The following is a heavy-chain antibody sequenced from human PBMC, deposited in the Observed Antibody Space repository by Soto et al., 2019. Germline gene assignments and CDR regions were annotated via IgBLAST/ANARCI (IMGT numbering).Heavy chain of an antibody. CDR1: GFSLSTSGVG. J-gene: IGHJ3*02. CDR2: IYWDDEK. V-gene: IGHV2-5*02. D-gene: IGHD6-13*01. CDR3: AHRHTLIAGDAFYI. Sequence: QITLKESGPTLVKPTQTLTLTCTFSGFSLSTSGVGVDWIRQPPGKALEWLALIYWDDEKRYSPSLKSRLTITKDTSKNQVVLTMTNMDPVDTATYDWAHRHTLIAGDAFYIWGQGTMVTVSS.